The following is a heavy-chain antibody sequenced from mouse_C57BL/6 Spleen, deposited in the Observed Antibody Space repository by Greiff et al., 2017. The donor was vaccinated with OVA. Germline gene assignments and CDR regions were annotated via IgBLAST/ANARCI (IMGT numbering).Heavy chain of an antibody. CDR2: FYPGSGSI. J-gene: IGHJ2*01. D-gene: IGHD1-1*01. Sequence: VMLVESGAELVKPGASVKLSCKASGYTFTEYTIHWVKQRSGQGLEWIGWFYPGSGSIKYNEKFKDKATLTADKSSSTVYMELSRLTSEDSAVYFCARHEEEVYYYGSSPYYFDYWGQGTTLTVSS. V-gene: IGHV1-62-2*01. CDR3: ARHEEEVYYYGSSPYYFDY. CDR1: GYTFTEYT.